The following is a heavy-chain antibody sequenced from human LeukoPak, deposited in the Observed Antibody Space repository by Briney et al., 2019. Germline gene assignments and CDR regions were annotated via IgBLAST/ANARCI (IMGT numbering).Heavy chain of an antibody. V-gene: IGHV3-30*09. Sequence: GGSLRLSCAASGFTFSSYAMHWVRQAPGKGLEWVAVISYDGSNKYYADSVKGRFAISRDNSKNTVYLQLNSLRAEDTAVYYCAKSVGWGGYDAFDIWGQGTMVTVSS. CDR3: AKSVGWGGYDAFDI. D-gene: IGHD3-16*01. CDR2: ISYDGSNK. CDR1: GFTFSSYA. J-gene: IGHJ3*02.